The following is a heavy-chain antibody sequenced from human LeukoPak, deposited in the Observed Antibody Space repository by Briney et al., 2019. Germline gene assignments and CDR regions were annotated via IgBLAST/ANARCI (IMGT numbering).Heavy chain of an antibody. J-gene: IGHJ4*02. Sequence: SETLSLTCTVSGGSINSYYRSWIRQPPGKGLEWIGEINHSGSTNYNPSLKSRVTISVDTSKNQFSLKLSSVTAADTAVYYCARHKSPTYYYDSSGYTLDYWGQGTLVTVSS. CDR2: INHSGST. V-gene: IGHV4-34*01. CDR1: GGSINSYY. CDR3: ARHKSPTYYYDSSGYTLDY. D-gene: IGHD3-22*01.